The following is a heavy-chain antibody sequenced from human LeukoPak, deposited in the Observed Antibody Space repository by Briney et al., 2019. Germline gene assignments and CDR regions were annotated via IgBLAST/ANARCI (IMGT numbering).Heavy chain of an antibody. CDR2: IYTSGST. V-gene: IGHV4-61*02. Sequence: SETLSLTCTVSGGSISSGSYYWSWIRQPAGKGLEWIGRIYTSGSTNYNPSLKRRVTISVDTSKNQFSLKLSSVTAADTAVYYCAAYSYGYFGYFDYWGQGTLVTVSS. D-gene: IGHD5-18*01. J-gene: IGHJ4*02. CDR3: AAYSYGYFGYFDY. CDR1: GGSISSGSYY.